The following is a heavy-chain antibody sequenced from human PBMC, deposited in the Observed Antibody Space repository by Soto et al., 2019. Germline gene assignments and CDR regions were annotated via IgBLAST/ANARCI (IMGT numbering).Heavy chain of an antibody. V-gene: IGHV4-31*03. CDR2: IYYSGST. CDR3: ARGEGYYDSSGYLVY. D-gene: IGHD3-22*01. Sequence: QVQLQGSGPGLVKPSQTLSLTCTVSGGSISIGGYYWSWIRQHPGKGLEWIGYIYYSGSTYYNPSLKSRVTISVDTSKNQFSLKLSSVTAADTAVYYCARGEGYYDSSGYLVYWGQGTLVTVSS. CDR1: GGSISIGGYY. J-gene: IGHJ4*02.